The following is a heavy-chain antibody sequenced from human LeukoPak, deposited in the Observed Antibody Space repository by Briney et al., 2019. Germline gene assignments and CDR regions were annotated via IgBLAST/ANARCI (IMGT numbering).Heavy chain of an antibody. D-gene: IGHD3-22*01. CDR3: ASLSYYDTSGYSRG. Sequence: GGSLRLSCAASGFTFSSYAMSWVRQAPGKGLEWVSGISGGGGSTDYADSVKGRFTISRDNSKNTLYLQMNRLRAEDTAVYYCASLSYYDTSGYSRGWGQGTLVTVSS. CDR2: ISGGGGST. CDR1: GFTFSSYA. V-gene: IGHV3-23*01. J-gene: IGHJ4*02.